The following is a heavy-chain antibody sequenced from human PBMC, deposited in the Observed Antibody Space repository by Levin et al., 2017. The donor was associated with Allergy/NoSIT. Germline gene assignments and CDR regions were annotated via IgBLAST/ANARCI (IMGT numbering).Heavy chain of an antibody. CDR3: VSWGKASAGPL. CDR1: GFIFTSYS. CDR2: IDSGGDT. D-gene: IGHD6-13*01. Sequence: GGSLRLSCAASGFIFTSYSMNWVRQAPEKGLEWVSSIDSGGDTYYTDSVKGRFTVSRDNAKNSLYLQMNSLRAEDTAVYYCVSWGKASAGPLGGQGTLVTVSS. V-gene: IGHV3-21*01. J-gene: IGHJ1*01.